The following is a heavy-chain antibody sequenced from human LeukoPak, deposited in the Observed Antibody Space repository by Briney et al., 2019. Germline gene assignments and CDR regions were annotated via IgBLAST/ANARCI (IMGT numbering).Heavy chain of an antibody. J-gene: IGHJ4*02. CDR2: ISSSSSYI. V-gene: IGHV3-21*01. CDR1: GFTFSSYS. D-gene: IGHD4-17*01. CDR3: ARDRVLGDYVFDY. Sequence: GGSLRLSCAASGFTFSSYSMNWVRQAPGKGLEWVSSISSSSSYIYYADSVKGRFTISRDNAKNSLYLQMNSLRAEDTAVYYCARDRVLGDYVFDYWGQGTLVIVSS.